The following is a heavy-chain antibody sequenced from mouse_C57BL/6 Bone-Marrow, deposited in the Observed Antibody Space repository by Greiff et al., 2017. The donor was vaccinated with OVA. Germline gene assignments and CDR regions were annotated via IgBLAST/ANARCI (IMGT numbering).Heavy chain of an antibody. V-gene: IGHV1-52*01. CDR3: VRGDYSNTWYVDV. D-gene: IGHD2-5*01. J-gene: IGHJ1*03. CDR2: IDPSDSET. CDR1: GYTFTSYW. Sequence: QVQLQQPGAELVRPGSSVKLSCKASGYTFTSYWMHWVKQRPIQGLEWIGNIDPSDSETHYNQKFKDKATLTVDKTSSTAYMQLSSLPAEDSSVYYCVRGDYSNTWYVDVWGTGTTVTVSS.